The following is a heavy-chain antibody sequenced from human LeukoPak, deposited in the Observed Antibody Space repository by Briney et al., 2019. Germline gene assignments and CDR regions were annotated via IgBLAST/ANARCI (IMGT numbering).Heavy chain of an antibody. Sequence: SETLSLTCTVSGGSISSYYWSWIRQPPGKGLEWIGYIYYSGSTNYNPSLKSRVTISVDTSKNQFSLKLSSVTAADTAVYYCAREYDSSGYYYGYFDYWSQGTLVTVSS. J-gene: IGHJ4*02. V-gene: IGHV4-59*01. CDR1: GGSISSYY. D-gene: IGHD3-22*01. CDR3: AREYDSSGYYYGYFDY. CDR2: IYYSGST.